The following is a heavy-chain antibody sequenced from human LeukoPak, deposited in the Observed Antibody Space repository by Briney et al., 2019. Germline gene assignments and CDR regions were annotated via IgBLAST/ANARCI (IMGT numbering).Heavy chain of an antibody. Sequence: PSQTLSLTSTVSTVSISSGGYYWSWIRQHPGKSLECIGYIYYSGSTYYNPSLKSRVTISVDTSKNQFSLKLSSVTAADTAVYYCARALRGVAAAGTPNWFDPWGQGTLVTVSS. CDR1: TVSISSGGYY. D-gene: IGHD6-13*01. CDR3: ARALRGVAAAGTPNWFDP. CDR2: IYYSGST. V-gene: IGHV4-31*03. J-gene: IGHJ5*02.